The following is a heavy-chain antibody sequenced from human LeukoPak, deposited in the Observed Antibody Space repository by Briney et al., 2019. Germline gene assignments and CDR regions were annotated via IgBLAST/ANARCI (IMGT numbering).Heavy chain of an antibody. CDR2: ISAYNGNT. Sequence: ASVTVSCKASGYTFTSYGISWVRQAPGQGIDWMGWISAYNGNTKYAQKVQGRVTMTTDTSTSTAYMELRSLRSDDTAVYYCARRALTTMVRGVIINDYYYYGMDVWGQGTTVTVSS. D-gene: IGHD3-10*01. V-gene: IGHV1-18*01. J-gene: IGHJ6*02. CDR3: ARRALTTMVRGVIINDYYYYGMDV. CDR1: GYTFTSYG.